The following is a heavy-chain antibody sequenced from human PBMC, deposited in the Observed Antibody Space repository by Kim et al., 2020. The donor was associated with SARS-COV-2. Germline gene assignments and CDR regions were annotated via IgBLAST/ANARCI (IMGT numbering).Heavy chain of an antibody. Sequence: SETLSLTCAVYGGSFSGYYWSWIRQPPGKGLEWIGEINHSGSTNYNPSLKSRVTISVDTSKNQFSLKLSSVTAADTAVYYCARGRYSSSWYSGFDPWGQGTLVTVSS. J-gene: IGHJ5*02. CDR1: GGSFSGYY. CDR3: ARGRYSSSWYSGFDP. CDR2: INHSGST. V-gene: IGHV4-34*01. D-gene: IGHD6-13*01.